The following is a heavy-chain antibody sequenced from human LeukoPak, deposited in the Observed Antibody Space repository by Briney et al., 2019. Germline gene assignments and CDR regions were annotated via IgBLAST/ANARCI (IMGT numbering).Heavy chain of an antibody. CDR1: GFTFSSYS. J-gene: IGHJ4*02. CDR3: ARAWYGSSWDPCRD. D-gene: IGHD6-13*01. CDR2: ISSSSSTI. V-gene: IGHV3-48*01. Sequence: GGSLRLSCAASGFTFSSYSMNWVRQAPGKGLEWVSYISSSSSTIYYADSVKGRFTISRDNAKNSLYLQMNSLRAEDTAVYYCARAWYGSSWDPCRDWGQGTLVTVSS.